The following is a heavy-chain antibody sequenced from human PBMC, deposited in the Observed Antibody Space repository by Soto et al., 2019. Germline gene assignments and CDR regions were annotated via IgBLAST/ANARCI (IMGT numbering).Heavy chain of an antibody. CDR2: IYWDDDK. Sequence: QITLKESGPTLVKPTQTLTLTCTFSGFSLSTTGMGVGWARQPPGRALEWLALIYWDDDKRYSPSLKSRLNMTKDTYKNTVVLTMTNMDAVDTVTYYCAQRSRRLGLRARSYLDCLGQGTQVTPSS. CDR3: AQRSRRLGLRARSYLDC. CDR1: GFSLSTTGMG. J-gene: IGHJ4*02. V-gene: IGHV2-5*02. D-gene: IGHD3-16*02.